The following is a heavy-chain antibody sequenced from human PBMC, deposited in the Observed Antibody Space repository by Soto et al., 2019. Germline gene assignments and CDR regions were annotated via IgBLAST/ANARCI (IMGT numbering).Heavy chain of an antibody. D-gene: IGHD3-10*01. CDR1: GGTFSSYT. CDR3: ALGGVMVRGVFIGYYYYGMDV. Sequence: RASVKVSCKASGGTFSSYTISWVRQAPGQGLEWMGRIIPILGIANYAQKFQGRVTITADKSTSTAYMELSSLRSEDTAVYYCALGGVMVRGVFIGYYYYGMDVWGQGTTVTVSS. J-gene: IGHJ6*02. V-gene: IGHV1-69*02. CDR2: IIPILGIA.